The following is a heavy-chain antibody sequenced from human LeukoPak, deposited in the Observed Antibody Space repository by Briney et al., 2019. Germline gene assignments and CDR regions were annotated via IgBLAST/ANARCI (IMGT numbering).Heavy chain of an antibody. CDR1: GGSISGGSYY. CDR3: ATQLGSGDAFDI. Sequence: SQTLSLTCTASGGSISGGSYYWSWIRQPAGKGLEWIGRIYTSGSTNYNPSLKSRVTISVDTSKNQFSLKLSSVTAADTAVYYCATQLGSGDAFDIWGQGTMVTVSS. J-gene: IGHJ3*02. V-gene: IGHV4-61*02. CDR2: IYTSGST. D-gene: IGHD1-1*01.